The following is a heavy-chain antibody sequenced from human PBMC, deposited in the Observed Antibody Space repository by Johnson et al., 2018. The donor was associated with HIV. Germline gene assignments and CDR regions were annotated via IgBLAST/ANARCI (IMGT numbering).Heavy chain of an antibody. CDR3: ARDHGYWGMYDSSGLDRFDI. CDR2: INWNGGSI. V-gene: IGHV3-20*04. D-gene: IGHD3-22*01. Sequence: VQLVESGGSMVRPGGSLRLSCVASGFTFGDYGMSWVRQAPGKGLEWVSGINWNGGSIYYADSVKGRFTISRDNAKNSLYLQMNSLRAEDTAVYYCARDHGYWGMYDSSGLDRFDIWDQGTMVTVSS. J-gene: IGHJ3*02. CDR1: GFTFGDYG.